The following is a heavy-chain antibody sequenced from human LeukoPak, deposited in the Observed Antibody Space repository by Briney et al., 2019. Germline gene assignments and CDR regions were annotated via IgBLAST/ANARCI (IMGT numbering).Heavy chain of an antibody. J-gene: IGHJ4*02. CDR3: ARDFSPVIAAVATVDY. D-gene: IGHD6-13*01. CDR2: INPNSGGT. V-gene: IGHV1-2*02. CDR1: GYTFTGYY. Sequence: GASVKVSCKASGYTFTGYYMHWVRQAPGQGLEWMGWINPNSGGTNYAQKFQGRVTMTRDTSISTAYMELSRLRSDDTAVYYCARDFSPVIAAVATVDYWGQGTLVTVSS.